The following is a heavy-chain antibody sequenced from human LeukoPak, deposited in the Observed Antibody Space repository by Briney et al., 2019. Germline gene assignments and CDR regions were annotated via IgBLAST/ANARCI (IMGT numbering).Heavy chain of an antibody. D-gene: IGHD2-15*01. CDR1: GFTFSSYA. CDR3: ARAGYCSGGSCYFDY. V-gene: IGHV3-30-3*01. CDR2: ISYDGSNE. Sequence: GGSLRLSCAASGFTFSSYAMHWVRQAPGKGLEWVAVISYDGSNEYYADSVKGRFTISRDNSKNTLYLQMNSLSAEDTAVYYCARAGYCSGGSCYFDYWGQGTQVIVSS. J-gene: IGHJ4*02.